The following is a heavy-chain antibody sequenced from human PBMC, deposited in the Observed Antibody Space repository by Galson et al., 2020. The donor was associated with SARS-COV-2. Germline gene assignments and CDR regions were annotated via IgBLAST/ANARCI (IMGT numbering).Heavy chain of an antibody. V-gene: IGHV1-24*01. Sequence: ASVKVSCKVSGYTLTELSMHWVRQAPGKGLEWMGGFDPEDGETIYAQKFQGRVTMTEDTSTDTAYMELSSLRSEDTAVYYCASSPSITGTTRENYYYYYGMDVWGQGTMVTVSS. D-gene: IGHD1-7*01. CDR3: ASSPSITGTTRENYYYYYGMDV. CDR1: GYTLTELS. CDR2: FDPEDGET. J-gene: IGHJ6*02.